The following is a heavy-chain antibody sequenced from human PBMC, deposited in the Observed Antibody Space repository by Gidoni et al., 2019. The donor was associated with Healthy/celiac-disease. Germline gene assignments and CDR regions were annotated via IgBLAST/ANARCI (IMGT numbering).Heavy chain of an antibody. CDR3: ARAVFPNYGSGSAFYHHQGGAYYFDY. V-gene: IGHV3-53*01. CDR1: GFTVSRNY. D-gene: IGHD3-10*01. CDR2: IYSGGST. Sequence: EVQLVAPGGGLIHPGGSLRLACAASGFTVSRNYMSLVRQAPGKGLEWVSVIYSGGSTYYADAVKGRFTISRDNSKNTRYLQMNSLRAEDTAVYYCARAVFPNYGSGSAFYHHQGGAYYFDYWGQGTLVTVSS. J-gene: IGHJ4*02.